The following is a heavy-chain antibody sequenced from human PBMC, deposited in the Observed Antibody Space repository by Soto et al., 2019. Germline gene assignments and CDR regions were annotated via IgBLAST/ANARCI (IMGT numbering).Heavy chain of an antibody. D-gene: IGHD2-21*01. CDR1: GGSIRGLY. CDR3: ATFAGKFDH. CDR2: ISDNGNT. V-gene: IGHV4-59*11. Sequence: SETLSLTCNVSGGSIRGLYWSWVRQPPGKGLEWIAYISDNGNTNYNPSLKSRVTTSLDTSRNQFSLRVQSVTTADTAVYYCATFAGKFDHWGQGILGTVS. J-gene: IGHJ4*02.